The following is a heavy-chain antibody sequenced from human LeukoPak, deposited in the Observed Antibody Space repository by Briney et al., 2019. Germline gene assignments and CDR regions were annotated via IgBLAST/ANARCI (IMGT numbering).Heavy chain of an antibody. J-gene: IGHJ4*02. Sequence: ASVKVSCKASGYTFTTYAIHWVRQAPGQRLEWMGWINAGNGNTKYSQKFQARVTITRDTSASTAYMELSSLSSEDTAVYYCARDPIGSRWPYYFDYWGQGTLVTVSS. CDR1: GYTFTTYA. D-gene: IGHD6-13*01. CDR2: INAGNGNT. V-gene: IGHV1-3*01. CDR3: ARDPIGSRWPYYFDY.